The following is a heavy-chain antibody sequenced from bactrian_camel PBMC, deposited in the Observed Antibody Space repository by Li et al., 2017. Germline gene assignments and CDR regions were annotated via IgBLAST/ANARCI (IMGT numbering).Heavy chain of an antibody. CDR1: GFPFSSYG. CDR2: INSNGST. Sequence: VQLVESGGGLVQPGGSLTLSCVASGFPFSSYGMSWVRLPPGKDLEYVSTINSNGSTYYRTTVEGRFTISRDNAKNTVYLQMNRLKTEDTAMYYCSNGKDQSGWKTPGPGTQVTVS. V-gene: IGHV3S40*01. J-gene: IGHJ4*01. D-gene: IGHD5*01.